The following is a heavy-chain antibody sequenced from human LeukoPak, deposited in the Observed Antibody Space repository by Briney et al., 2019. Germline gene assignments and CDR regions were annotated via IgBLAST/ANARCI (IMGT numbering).Heavy chain of an antibody. V-gene: IGHV4-61*02. D-gene: IGHD3-22*01. J-gene: IGHJ4*02. CDR1: GGSISSGSYY. CDR2: IYTSGST. CDR3: ARDYYDSSGYPRIDY. Sequence: SETLSLTCTVSGGSISSGSYYWSWIRQPAGKGLEWIGRIYTSGSTNYNPSLKSRVTMSVDTSKNQFSLKLSSVTAADTAVYYCARDYYDSSGYPRIDYWGQGTLVTVSS.